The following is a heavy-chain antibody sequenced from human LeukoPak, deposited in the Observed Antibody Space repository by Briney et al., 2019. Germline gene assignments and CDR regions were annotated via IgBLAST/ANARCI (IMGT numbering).Heavy chain of an antibody. Sequence: EGSLRLSCAASGFNFGEFWMAWVRQTPGKGLEWVADIKEDGSEKFYVDSVKGRFTISRDNAKNSLYLQMNSLRAEDTALYYCAKDDTYYYDSSGYSLFDYWGPGTLVTVSS. CDR3: AKDDTYYYDSSGYSLFDY. V-gene: IGHV3-7*03. CDR2: IKEDGSEK. CDR1: GFNFGEFW. J-gene: IGHJ4*02. D-gene: IGHD3-22*01.